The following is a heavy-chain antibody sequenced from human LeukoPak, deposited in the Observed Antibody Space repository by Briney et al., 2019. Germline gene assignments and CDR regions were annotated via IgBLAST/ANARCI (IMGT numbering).Heavy chain of an antibody. J-gene: IGHJ5*02. CDR2: ISAYNGNT. CDR1: GYTFSSYG. V-gene: IGHV1-18*01. CDR3: ARDGVPAAVSCPGRFDP. D-gene: IGHD2-2*01. Sequence: ASVKVSCKASGYTFSSYGINWVRQAPGQGLEWMGWISAYNGNTNYAQKFQGSVTVTRDTSTSTAYMEVRSLRSDDTAVYFCARDGVPAAVSCPGRFDPWGQGTLVTVSS.